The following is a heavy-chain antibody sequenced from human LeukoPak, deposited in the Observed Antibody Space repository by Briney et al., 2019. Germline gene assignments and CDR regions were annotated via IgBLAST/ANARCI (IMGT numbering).Heavy chain of an antibody. CDR3: ARPAAYYDILTAYPSHFDY. CDR2: IYPGDSDT. D-gene: IGHD3-9*01. V-gene: IGHV5-51*01. CDR1: GYSFTSYW. J-gene: IGHJ4*02. Sequence: GESLKISCKGSGYSFTSYWIGWVRQMPGKGLKWMGIIYPGDSDTRYSPSFQGQVTISADKSISTAYLLWSSLKASDTAMYYCARPAAYYDILTAYPSHFDYWGQGTLVTVSS.